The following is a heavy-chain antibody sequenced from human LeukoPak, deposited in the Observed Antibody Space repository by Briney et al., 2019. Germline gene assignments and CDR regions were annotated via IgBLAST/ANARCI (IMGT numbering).Heavy chain of an antibody. CDR2: IYYSGST. D-gene: IGHD6-13*01. CDR3: ARAGYSSSWYNWFDP. J-gene: IGHJ5*02. V-gene: IGHV4-59*01. CDR1: GGSISSYY. Sequence: SETLSLTCAVSGGSISSYYWSWIRQPPGKGLEWIGYIYYSGSTNYNPSLKSRVTISVDTSKNQFSLKLSSVTAADTAVYYCARAGYSSSWYNWFDPWGQGTLVTVSS.